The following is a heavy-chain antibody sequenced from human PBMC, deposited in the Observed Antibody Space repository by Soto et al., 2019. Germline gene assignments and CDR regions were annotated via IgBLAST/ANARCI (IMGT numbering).Heavy chain of an antibody. V-gene: IGHV3-23*01. D-gene: IGHD5-12*01. CDR2: ISGSGGST. CDR1: GFTFSSYA. CDR3: AKYRRYGGYQGDYFDY. J-gene: IGHJ4*02. Sequence: GGSLRLSCAASGFTFSSYAMSWVRQAPGKGLEWVSAISGSGGSTYYADSVKGRFTISRDNSKNTLYLQMNSLRAEDTAVYYCAKYRRYGGYQGDYFDYWGQGTLVTVSS.